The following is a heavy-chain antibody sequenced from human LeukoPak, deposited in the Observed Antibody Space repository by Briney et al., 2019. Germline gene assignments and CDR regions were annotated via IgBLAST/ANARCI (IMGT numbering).Heavy chain of an antibody. CDR2: IYHSGST. V-gene: IGHV4-38-2*02. J-gene: IGHJ5*02. CDR3: ARDVGDGDYGWFDP. Sequence: PSETLSLTCSVSGYSISSDYYWGWIRQPPGKGPEWIGSIYHSGSTYYNPSLKSRVTISVHTSKNQFSLKLSSVTAADTAIYYCARDVGDGDYGWFDPWGQGTLVSVSS. D-gene: IGHD4-17*01. CDR1: GYSISSDYY.